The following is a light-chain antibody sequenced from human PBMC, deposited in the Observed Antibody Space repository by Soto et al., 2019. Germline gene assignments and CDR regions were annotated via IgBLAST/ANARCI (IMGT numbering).Light chain of an antibody. V-gene: IGKV3-15*01. CDR3: QQYNDWPMT. J-gene: IGKJ1*01. CDR1: QSVSSN. CDR2: GAF. Sequence: EIVMTQSPVTLSVSPGERVTLSCRASQSVSSNLAWYQQKPGQAPSLLIYGAFTRATGIPARFSGTGSGTEFTLTISSLQSEDFALYYSQQYNDWPMTFGQGTKVDI.